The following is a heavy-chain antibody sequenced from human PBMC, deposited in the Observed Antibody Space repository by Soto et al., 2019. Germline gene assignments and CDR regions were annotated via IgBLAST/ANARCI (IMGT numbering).Heavy chain of an antibody. CDR1: CGSISSYY. J-gene: IGHJ4*02. D-gene: IGHD3-22*01. CDR2: IYTSGST. Sequence: SETLSLTCTVSCGSISSYYWSWIRQPAGKGLEWIGRIYTSGSTNYNPSLKSRVTMSVDTSKNQFSLKLSSVTAADTAVYYCARSGYYYDSSGYATHDYWGQGTLVTVSS. V-gene: IGHV4-4*07. CDR3: ARSGYYYDSSGYATHDY.